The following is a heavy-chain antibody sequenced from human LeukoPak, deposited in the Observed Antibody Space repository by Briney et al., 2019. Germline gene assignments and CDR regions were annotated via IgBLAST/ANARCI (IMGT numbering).Heavy chain of an antibody. D-gene: IGHD4-17*01. CDR1: GYTFTAYA. CDR2: IHAGYGNT. V-gene: IGHV1-3*01. Sequence: GASVKVSCRASGYTFTAYAIHWVRQAPGQRLEWMGWIHAGYGNTKYSQNFQGRVTITRDTSASTAYMELSSLRSEDTAVYYCAREDDYGDYQGEWGQGTLVTVSS. J-gene: IGHJ4*02. CDR3: AREDDYGDYQGE.